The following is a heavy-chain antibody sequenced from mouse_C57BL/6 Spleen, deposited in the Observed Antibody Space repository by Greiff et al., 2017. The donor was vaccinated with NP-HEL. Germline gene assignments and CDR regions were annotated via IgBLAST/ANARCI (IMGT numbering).Heavy chain of an antibody. Sequence: VQLKESGPGLVKPSQSLSLTCSVTGYSITSGYYWNWIRQFPGNKLEWMGYISYDGSNNYNPSLKNRISITRDTSKNQFFLKLNSVTTEDTATYYCALAYYSNSWFAYWGQGTLVTVSA. D-gene: IGHD2-5*01. CDR3: ALAYYSNSWFAY. CDR1: GYSITSGYY. CDR2: ISYDGSN. V-gene: IGHV3-6*01. J-gene: IGHJ3*01.